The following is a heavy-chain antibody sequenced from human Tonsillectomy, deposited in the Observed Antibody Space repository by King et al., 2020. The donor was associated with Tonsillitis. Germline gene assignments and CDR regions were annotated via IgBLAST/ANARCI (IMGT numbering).Heavy chain of an antibody. CDR3: AGTYYYDSSGFVPGY. V-gene: IGHV3-33*01. CDR1: GFTFSSYG. Sequence: VQLVESGGGVVQPGRSLRLSCAASGFTFSSYGMHWVRQAPGKGLEWVAVIWYDGSNKYYADSVKGRFTIARDNSKNTLYLQMNSLRAEDTAVYYCAGTYYYDSSGFVPGYWGQGTLVTVSS. J-gene: IGHJ4*02. CDR2: IWYDGSNK. D-gene: IGHD3-22*01.